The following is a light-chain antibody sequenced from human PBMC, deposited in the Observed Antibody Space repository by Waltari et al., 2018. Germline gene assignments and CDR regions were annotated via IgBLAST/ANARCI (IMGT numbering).Light chain of an antibody. Sequence: QSALTQPASVSGSPGPSITISCTGTSSDVGNYNLVSWYQQHPGKAPKLMIYEVTKRPSGVSNHFSGSKSGNTASLTISGLQAEDEADYYCCSYAGDSSLVFGGGTKLTVL. J-gene: IGLJ3*02. CDR1: SSDVGNYNL. CDR2: EVT. V-gene: IGLV2-23*02. CDR3: CSYAGDSSLV.